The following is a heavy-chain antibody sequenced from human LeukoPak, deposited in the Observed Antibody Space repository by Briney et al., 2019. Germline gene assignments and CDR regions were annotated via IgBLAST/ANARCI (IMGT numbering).Heavy chain of an antibody. D-gene: IGHD1-26*01. Sequence: SETLSLTCTVSGDSISSYYWSWIRQPLGEGLQWIGYIFYSGSTNYNASLRSRVAISVDTSKNQFSLRLTSVTAADTAVYYCAGRSARYFDHWGQGALVTVSS. J-gene: IGHJ4*02. CDR1: GDSISSYY. CDR3: AGRSARYFDH. V-gene: IGHV4-59*01. CDR2: IFYSGST.